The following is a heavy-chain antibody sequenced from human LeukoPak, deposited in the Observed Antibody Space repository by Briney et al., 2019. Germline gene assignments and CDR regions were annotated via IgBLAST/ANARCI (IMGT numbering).Heavy chain of an antibody. CDR1: GFSVSSNY. CDR3: ARGSYSSGNYYIGDAFDL. D-gene: IGHD3-10*01. V-gene: IGHV3-53*01. Sequence: GGSLRLSCAASGFSVSSNYVNWVRQAPGKGLEWVSAIYRGGSTYYADSVRGRFTISRDSSKNTLYLQMNSLRDEDTAVYYCARGSYSSGNYYIGDAFDLWGQGTMVTVSS. CDR2: IYRGGST. J-gene: IGHJ3*01.